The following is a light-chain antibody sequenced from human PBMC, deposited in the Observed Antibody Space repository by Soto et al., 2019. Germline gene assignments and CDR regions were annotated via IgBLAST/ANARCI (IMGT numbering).Light chain of an antibody. V-gene: IGLV1-40*01. Sequence: QSVLTQPTSVSGAPGQRVTISCTGSSSYIGAGYDVHWYQQLPGTAPKLLIYANTNPPSGVPDRFSGSKSGTSASLAITGLQAEDEADYYCQSYDDSLGGNVIFGGGTKLTVL. CDR2: ANT. J-gene: IGLJ2*01. CDR1: SSYIGAGYD. CDR3: QSYDDSLGGNVI.